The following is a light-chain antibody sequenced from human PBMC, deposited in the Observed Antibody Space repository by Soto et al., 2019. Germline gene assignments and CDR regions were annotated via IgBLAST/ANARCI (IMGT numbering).Light chain of an antibody. CDR2: DAS. CDR3: QQFNSWPLT. V-gene: IGKV1-5*01. J-gene: IGKJ4*01. Sequence: DIQMTQSPSTLSASVGDRVTITCRASQSISGWLACYQQKPGKAPNLLIYDASTLQRGVPSRFRGSGSGTEFTLTISSLQPDDFATYYCQQFNSWPLTFGGGTKVEI. CDR1: QSISGW.